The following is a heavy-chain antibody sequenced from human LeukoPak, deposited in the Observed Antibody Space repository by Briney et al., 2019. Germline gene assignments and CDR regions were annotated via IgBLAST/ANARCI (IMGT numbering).Heavy chain of an antibody. CDR3: ARGIGHSGSAFDI. D-gene: IGHD6-13*01. CDR1: GFSLSTTEVG. CDR2: IYYSGST. J-gene: IGHJ3*02. V-gene: IGHV4-61*08. Sequence: SGPTLVKPTQTLTLTCSFSGFSLSTTEVGVGWIRQPPGKGLEWIGYIYYSGSTNYNPSLKSRVTISVDTSKNQFSLKLSSVTAADTAVYYCARGIGHSGSAFDIWGQGTMVTVSS.